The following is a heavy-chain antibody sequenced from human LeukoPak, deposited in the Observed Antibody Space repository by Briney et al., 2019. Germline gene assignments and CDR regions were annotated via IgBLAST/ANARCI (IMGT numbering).Heavy chain of an antibody. J-gene: IGHJ3*02. CDR1: GFTFSSYA. D-gene: IGHD3-22*01. Sequence: PGGALRLSCAASGFTFSSYAMSWVRQAPGKGLEGVSAISGSGGSTYYADSVKGRFTISRDNSKNTLYLQMNSLRAEDTAVYYCASGYYDSSGYYSRDAFDIWGQGTMVTVSS. CDR3: ASGYYDSSGYYSRDAFDI. V-gene: IGHV3-23*01. CDR2: ISGSGGST.